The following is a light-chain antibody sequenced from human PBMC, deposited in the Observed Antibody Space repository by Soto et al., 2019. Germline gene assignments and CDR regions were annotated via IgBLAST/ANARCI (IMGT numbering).Light chain of an antibody. J-gene: IGKJ2*01. V-gene: IGKV3-20*01. Sequence: ESVLTQSPGTLSLSPGERATLSCRASQSVSNSYFAWYQRKPGQAPRLLIYGIFNRATGIPDRFSGSGSGTDFTLTISRLEPEDFVVYYCQQYSSLPHTFGQGTKLEVK. CDR2: GIF. CDR3: QQYSSLPHT. CDR1: QSVSNSY.